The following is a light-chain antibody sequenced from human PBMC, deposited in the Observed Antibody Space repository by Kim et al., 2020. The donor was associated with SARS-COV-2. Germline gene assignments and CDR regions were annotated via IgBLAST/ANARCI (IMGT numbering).Light chain of an antibody. V-gene: IGLV2-23*02. J-gene: IGLJ2*01. CDR3: CSYAGAGTHSLI. Sequence: QSALTQPALVSGSPGQTVTISCTGNSRNIGRYNLVSWYQQHPGKAPKLLIYEVTNWPPGVSIRFSGSKSGTTAYLAISWLQTEDEADYYCCSYAGAGTHSLIFGGGTQLTVL. CDR2: EVT. CDR1: SRNIGRYNL.